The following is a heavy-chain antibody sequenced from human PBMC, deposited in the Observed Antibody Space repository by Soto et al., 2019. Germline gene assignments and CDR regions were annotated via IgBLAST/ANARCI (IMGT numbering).Heavy chain of an antibody. CDR1: GYTFTGYY. CDR2: INPNSGGT. V-gene: IGHV1-2*04. D-gene: IGHD6-19*01. CDR3: AIGPIAVAGTYYYYGMDV. J-gene: IGHJ6*02. Sequence: VASVKVSCKASGYTFTGYYMHWVRQAPGQGLEWMGWINPNSGGTNYAQKFQGWVTMTRDTSISTAYMELSRLRSDDTAVYYCAIGPIAVAGTYYYYGMDVWGQGTTVTVSS.